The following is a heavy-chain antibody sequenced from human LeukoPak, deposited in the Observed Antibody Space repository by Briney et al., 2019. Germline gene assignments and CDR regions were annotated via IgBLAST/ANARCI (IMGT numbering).Heavy chain of an antibody. J-gene: IGHJ4*02. CDR1: GYSISSSNW. Sequence: SETLSLTCAVSGYSISSSNWWGWIRQPPGKGLEWIGYIYYSGSIYYNPSLKSRVTRSVDTSKNQFSLKLSSVTAVDTAVYYCARVSVEQWLVIDYWGQGTLVTVSS. V-gene: IGHV4-28*05. CDR2: IYYSGSI. CDR3: ARVSVEQWLVIDY. D-gene: IGHD6-19*01.